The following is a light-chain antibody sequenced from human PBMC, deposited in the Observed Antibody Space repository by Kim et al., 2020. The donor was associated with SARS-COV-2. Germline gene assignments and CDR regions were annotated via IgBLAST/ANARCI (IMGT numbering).Light chain of an antibody. CDR1: QSVRSNY. CDR3: QEYGSLTGA. V-gene: IGKV3-20*01. J-gene: IGKJ3*01. CDR2: TAS. Sequence: EIVLTQSPGTLSLSPGERATLSCRASQSVRSNYLAWYQQKLGQAPRLLIYTASTWATGIPDRFSGSGSGTDFTLTISRLEPEDFAVYYCQEYGSLTGACGPGTKVDIK.